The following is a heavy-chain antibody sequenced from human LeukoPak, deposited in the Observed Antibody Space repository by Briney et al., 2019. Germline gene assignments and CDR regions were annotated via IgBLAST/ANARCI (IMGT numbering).Heavy chain of an antibody. D-gene: IGHD3-3*01. CDR2: IYYSGST. V-gene: IGHV4-39*07. CDR3: ARVHYDFWSSDYYFDY. CDR1: GGSISSGSYY. Sequence: SETLSLTCTVSGGSISSGSYYWGWIRQPPGKGLVWIGSIYYSGSTYYNPSLKSRVTISVDTSKNQFSLKLSSVTAADTAVYYCARVHYDFWSSDYYFDYWGQGTLVTVSS. J-gene: IGHJ4*02.